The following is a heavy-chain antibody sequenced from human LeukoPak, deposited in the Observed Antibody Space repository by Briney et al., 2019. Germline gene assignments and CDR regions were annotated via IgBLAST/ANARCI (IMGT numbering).Heavy chain of an antibody. CDR2: IIPIFGTV. CDR3: ARGQQLVGNYYYYGMDV. D-gene: IGHD6-13*01. V-gene: IGHV1-69*13. CDR1: GGTFSSYA. J-gene: IGHJ6*02. Sequence: SVKVSFKASGGTFSSYAISWVRQAPGQGLEWMGGIIPIFGTVHYAQTFQGRVTITADESTNTAYMELTSLRSDDTALYYCARGQQLVGNYYYYGMDVWGQGTTVTVSS.